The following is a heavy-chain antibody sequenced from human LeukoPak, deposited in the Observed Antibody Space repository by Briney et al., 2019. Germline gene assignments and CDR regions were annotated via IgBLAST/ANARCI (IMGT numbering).Heavy chain of an antibody. V-gene: IGHV4-34*01. Sequence: SETLSLTCAVYGGSFSGYYWSWIRQPPGKGLEWIGEINHSGSTNYNPSLKSRVTISVDTSKNQFSLKLSSVTAADTAVYYCARARYRLWFGELLSWGQGTLVTVSS. CDR2: INHSGST. CDR1: GGSFSGYY. CDR3: ARARYRLWFGELLS. J-gene: IGHJ5*02. D-gene: IGHD3-10*01.